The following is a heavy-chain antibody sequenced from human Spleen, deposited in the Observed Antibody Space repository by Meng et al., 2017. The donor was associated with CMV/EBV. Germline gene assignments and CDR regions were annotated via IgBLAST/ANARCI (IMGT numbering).Heavy chain of an antibody. Sequence: ASVKVSCKAFGYTFTGHYMHWVRQAPGQGLEWMGWVSPTTGDTYYVEKFRGRVTMTRDTSITTAYLELNSLRSDDTAVYYCARVNGYWPGDWFDSWGQGTLVTVSS. CDR2: VSPTTGDT. J-gene: IGHJ5*01. V-gene: IGHV1-2*02. D-gene: IGHD2-2*03. CDR1: GYTFTGHY. CDR3: ARVNGYWPGDWFDS.